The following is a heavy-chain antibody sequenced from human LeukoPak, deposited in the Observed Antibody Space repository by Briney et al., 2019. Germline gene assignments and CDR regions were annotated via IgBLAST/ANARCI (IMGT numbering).Heavy chain of an antibody. D-gene: IGHD2-2*01. V-gene: IGHV4-39*07. J-gene: IGHJ3*02. CDR1: GGSLSSYY. CDR2: IYYIGST. CDR3: ASGYCSSTSCYHLRAFDI. Sequence: SETLSLTCTVSGGSLSSYYWGWIRQPPGKGLEWIGSIYYIGSTYYIPPLKSRVTISVDTSKNQFSLKLSSVTAADTAVYYCASGYCSSTSCYHLRAFDIWGQGTMVTVSS.